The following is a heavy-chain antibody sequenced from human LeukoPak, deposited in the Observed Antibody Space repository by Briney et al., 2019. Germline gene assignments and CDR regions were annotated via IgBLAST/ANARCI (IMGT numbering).Heavy chain of an antibody. CDR3: AREVGSYYFFDY. Sequence: GRSLRLSCAASGFIFSGYAMHWVRQAPGKGLEWVAVISYDGNNKFYADSVKGRFTISRDNARNALFLQMNSLRAEDTAAYYCAREVGSYYFFDYWGQGTLVTVSS. J-gene: IGHJ4*02. CDR1: GFIFSGYA. D-gene: IGHD1-26*01. V-gene: IGHV3-30-3*01. CDR2: ISYDGNNK.